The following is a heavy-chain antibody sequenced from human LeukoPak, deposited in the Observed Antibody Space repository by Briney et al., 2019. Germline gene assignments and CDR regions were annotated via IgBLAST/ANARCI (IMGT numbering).Heavy chain of an antibody. CDR3: AKDRGTTVVTPQYYMDV. D-gene: IGHD4-23*01. V-gene: IGHV3-23*01. CDR1: GFTFSSYA. CDR2: ISGSGGST. Sequence: PGGSLRLSCAASGFTFSSYAMSWVRQAPGEGLEWVSAISGSGGSTYYADSVKGRFTISRDNSKNTLYLQMNSLRAEDTAVYYCAKDRGTTVVTPQYYMDVWGKGTTVTVSS. J-gene: IGHJ6*03.